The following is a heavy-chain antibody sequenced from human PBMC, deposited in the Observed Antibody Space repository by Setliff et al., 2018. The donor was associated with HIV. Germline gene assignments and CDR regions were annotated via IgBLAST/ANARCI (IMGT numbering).Heavy chain of an antibody. CDR1: GYTFNKSI. D-gene: IGHD3-3*01. V-gene: IGHV1-46*02. Sequence: ASVKVSCKGSGYTFNKSIIHWVRQAPGQGLEWMGAIIPSGGSTGYAEKLQARVTLTRDTSTSTVYMELSGLREEDTAVYYCARDGASGSGYYWADYWGQGTLVTVSS. CDR3: ARDGASGSGYYWADY. CDR2: IIPSGGST. J-gene: IGHJ4*02.